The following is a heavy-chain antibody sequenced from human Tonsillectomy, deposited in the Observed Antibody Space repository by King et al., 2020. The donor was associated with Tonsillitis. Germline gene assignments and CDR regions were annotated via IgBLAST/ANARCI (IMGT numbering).Heavy chain of an antibody. D-gene: IGHD4-23*01. V-gene: IGHV4-39*07. J-gene: IGHJ5*02. Sequence: QLQLQESDPGLVKPSETLSLTCTVSRGFLSSRSYYWGWIRQPPGKGLEWIGNIYYSGSTYYNPSLKSRVTISVDTSKNQFSLRLSSVTAADTAVYYCARLTTEVTSWFDPWGQGTLVTVSS. CDR2: IYYSGST. CDR3: ARLTTEVTSWFDP. CDR1: RGFLSSRSYY.